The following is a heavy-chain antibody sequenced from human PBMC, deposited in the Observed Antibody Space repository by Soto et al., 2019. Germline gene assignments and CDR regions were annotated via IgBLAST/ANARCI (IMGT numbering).Heavy chain of an antibody. CDR3: AREIRSAGYYYYGMDV. CDR2: IIPIFGTA. V-gene: IGHV1-69*13. D-gene: IGHD2-15*01. Sequence: SVKFSCKASGGTFSSYAISWVRQALGQGLEWMGGIIPIFGTANYAQKFQGRVTITADESTSTAYMELSSLRSEDTAVYYCAREIRSAGYYYYGMDVWGQGTTVTVSS. CDR1: GGTFSSYA. J-gene: IGHJ6*02.